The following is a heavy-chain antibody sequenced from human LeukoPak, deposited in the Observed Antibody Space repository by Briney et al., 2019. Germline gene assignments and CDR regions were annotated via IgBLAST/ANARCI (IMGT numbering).Heavy chain of an antibody. V-gene: IGHV4-4*07. CDR1: GGSISSYY. D-gene: IGHD6-13*01. CDR3: ARKIASAGTAGFDF. Sequence: SETLSLTCTVSGGSISSYYWSWIRQPAGKGLEWIGRIYSTGSTNYNPSLKSRVTMSVDTSKNQFFLRLRSVTAADTAVYYCARKIASAGTAGFDFWGQGALVTVSS. J-gene: IGHJ4*02. CDR2: IYSTGST.